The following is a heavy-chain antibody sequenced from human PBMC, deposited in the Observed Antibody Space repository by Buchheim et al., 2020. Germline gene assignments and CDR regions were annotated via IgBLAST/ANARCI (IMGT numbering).Heavy chain of an antibody. CDR1: GFTFSNAW. CDR2: MKSKTDGTTT. CDR3: TTARI. J-gene: IGHJ4*02. V-gene: IGHV3-15*01. Sequence: EVQLVESGGGLVKPGGSLRLSCAASGFTFSNAWMSWVRQAPGKGLEWVGRMKSKTDGTTTDYAAPVKGRFTISRDDTKNTLYLQMNSLKTEDTAVYYCTTARIWGQGTL.